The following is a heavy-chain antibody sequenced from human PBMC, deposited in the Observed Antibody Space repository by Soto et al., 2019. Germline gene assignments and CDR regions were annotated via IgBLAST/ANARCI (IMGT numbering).Heavy chain of an antibody. CDR2: ISYDGSNK. CDR1: GFTFSSYA. Sequence: GGSLRLSCAASGFTFSSYAVHWVRQAPGKGLEWVAVISYDGSNKYYADSVKGRFTISRDNSKNTLYLQMNSLRAEDTAVYYCARDTAMVILDYWGQGTLVTVSS. CDR3: ARDTAMVILDY. D-gene: IGHD5-18*01. V-gene: IGHV3-30-3*01. J-gene: IGHJ4*02.